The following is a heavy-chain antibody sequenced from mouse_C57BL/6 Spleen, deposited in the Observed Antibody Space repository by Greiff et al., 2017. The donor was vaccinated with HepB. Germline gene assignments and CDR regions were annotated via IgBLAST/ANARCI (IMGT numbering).Heavy chain of an antibody. CDR2: IHPNSGST. CDR3: ARYLTTVVAFDY. Sequence: VQLQQPGAELVKPGASVKLSCKASGYTFTSYWMHWVKQRPGQGLEWIGMIHPNSGSTNYNEKFKSKATLTVDKSSSTAYMQLSSLTSEDSAVYYCARYLTTVVAFDYWGQGTTLTVSS. V-gene: IGHV1-64*01. CDR1: GYTFTSYW. J-gene: IGHJ2*01. D-gene: IGHD1-1*01.